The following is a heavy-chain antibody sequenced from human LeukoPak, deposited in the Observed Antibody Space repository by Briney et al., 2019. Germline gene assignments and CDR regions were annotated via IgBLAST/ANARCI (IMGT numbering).Heavy chain of an antibody. V-gene: IGHV3-7*01. CDR3: GRLAHNAWYAIDF. CDR1: DFTFDFYW. J-gene: IGHJ4*02. Sequence: GGALRLSCVASDFTFDFYWMTWVRQAPGKGLEWLANILPDGSQKYYVDSVKGRFTISRDNPKNSLYLQINNLRAEDTAVYYCGRLAHNAWYAIDFWGQGTLVTVSS. D-gene: IGHD2-2*01. CDR2: ILPDGSQK.